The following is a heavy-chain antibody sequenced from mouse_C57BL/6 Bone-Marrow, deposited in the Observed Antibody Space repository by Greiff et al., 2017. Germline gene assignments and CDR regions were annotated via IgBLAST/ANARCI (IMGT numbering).Heavy chain of an antibody. D-gene: IGHD1-1*01. CDR1: GYTFTSYW. CDR2: IHPNSGST. CDR3: ARLKVITTVVATPYFDV. V-gene: IGHV1-64*01. J-gene: IGHJ1*03. Sequence: QVQLQQSGAELVKPGASVKLSCKASGYTFTSYWMHWVKQRPGQGLEWIGMIHPNSGSTNYNEKFKSKATLTVDKSSSTAYMQLSSLTSEDSAVYYCARLKVITTVVATPYFDVWGTGTTVTVSS.